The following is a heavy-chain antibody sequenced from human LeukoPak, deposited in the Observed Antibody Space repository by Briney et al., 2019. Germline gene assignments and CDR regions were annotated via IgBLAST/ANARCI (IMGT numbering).Heavy chain of an antibody. Sequence: GGSLRLSCAASGFTFNNYGMHWVRQAPGKGLEWVAVISYDGRNIHYPDSVKGRFTISRDNSKNTLYLQMNSLRAEDTAVYYCARAYSGSYFDYWGQGTLVTVSS. CDR1: GFTFNNYG. J-gene: IGHJ4*02. D-gene: IGHD1-26*01. CDR2: ISYDGRNI. V-gene: IGHV3-30*03. CDR3: ARAYSGSYFDY.